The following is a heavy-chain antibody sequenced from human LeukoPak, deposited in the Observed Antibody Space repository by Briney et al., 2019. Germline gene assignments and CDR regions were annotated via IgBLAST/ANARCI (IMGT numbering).Heavy chain of an antibody. Sequence: ASVKVSCKASGYTFTSSDINWVRQATGQGLEWLGWINPNNGYTGYAQKFQGRVTMTRDTSISTAYMELSSLRAEDTAMYYCARGFITVAGRREFDPWGQGTLVTVPS. V-gene: IGHV1-8*01. CDR3: ARGFITVAGRREFDP. CDR2: INPNNGYT. J-gene: IGHJ5*02. D-gene: IGHD6-19*01. CDR1: GYTFTSSD.